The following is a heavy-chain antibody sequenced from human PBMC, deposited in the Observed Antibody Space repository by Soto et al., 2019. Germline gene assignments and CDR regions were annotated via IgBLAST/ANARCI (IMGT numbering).Heavy chain of an antibody. V-gene: IGHV3-48*03. J-gene: IGHJ6*02. CDR2: ISSSGSTI. CDR1: GFNCSSYE. CDR3: ARLRWLPPYGMDV. Sequence: PGGPLRLSPADPGFNCSSYEMNWVRQAPGRGLEWVSYISSSGSTIYYADSVKGRLTISRDNAKNSLYLQMNSLRAEDTAVYYCARLRWLPPYGMDVWGQGTTVTVSS. D-gene: IGHD4-17*01.